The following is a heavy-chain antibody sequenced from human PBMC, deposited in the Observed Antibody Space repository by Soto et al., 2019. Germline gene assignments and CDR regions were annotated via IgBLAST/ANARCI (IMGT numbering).Heavy chain of an antibody. V-gene: IGHV4-59*08. CDR1: GGSISSYY. J-gene: IGHJ4*02. CDR3: ARSMITFGGVIDPHFDY. D-gene: IGHD3-16*02. Sequence: SETLSLTCTVSGGSISSYYWSWIRQPPGKGLEWIGYIYYSGSTNYNPSIKSRVTISVDTSKNQFSLKLSSVTAADTAVYYCARSMITFGGVIDPHFDYWGQGTLVTVSS. CDR2: IYYSGST.